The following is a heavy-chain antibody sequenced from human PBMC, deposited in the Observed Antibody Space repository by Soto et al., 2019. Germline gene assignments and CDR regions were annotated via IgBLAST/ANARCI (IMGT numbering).Heavy chain of an antibody. Sequence: EVQLVESGGGLVQPGRSLRLSCAASGFTFDDYAMHWVRQAPGKGLEWVSGISWNSGSIGYADSVKGRFTISRDNAKNSLYLQMYSLRAEDTALYYCAKDDDFWSGLFDYWGQGTLFTVSS. D-gene: IGHD3-3*01. V-gene: IGHV3-9*01. CDR3: AKDDDFWSGLFDY. CDR2: ISWNSGSI. CDR1: GFTFDDYA. J-gene: IGHJ4*02.